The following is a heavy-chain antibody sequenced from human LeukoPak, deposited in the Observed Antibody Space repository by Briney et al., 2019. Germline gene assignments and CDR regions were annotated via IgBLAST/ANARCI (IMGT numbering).Heavy chain of an antibody. CDR2: MNPNNSDI. J-gene: IGHJ4*02. CDR3: VRVPPGTTIYAY. Sequence: ASVKVSCKASGYTFTSYHINWVRQATGQGLDWVGWMNPNNSDIGYAQKFQGRVTMTRNTSIGTAYMELSSLRSEDTAIYYCVRVPPGTTIYAYWGQGTLVTVSP. CDR1: GYTFTSYH. D-gene: IGHD1-14*01. V-gene: IGHV1-8*01.